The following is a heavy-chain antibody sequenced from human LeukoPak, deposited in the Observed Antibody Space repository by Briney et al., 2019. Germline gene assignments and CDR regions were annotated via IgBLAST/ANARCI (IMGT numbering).Heavy chain of an antibody. V-gene: IGHV3-48*03. Sequence: GGSLRLSCAASGFTFSSYEMNWVRQAPGKGLEWVTNISSSGSTIYYADSVKGRFTISRDNAKNSLFLQMNSLRAEDTAVYYCARVLRYCSGGNCYSGGLGYMDVWGKGTTVTISS. D-gene: IGHD2-15*01. CDR1: GFTFSSYE. CDR2: ISSSGSTI. J-gene: IGHJ6*03. CDR3: ARVLRYCSGGNCYSGGLGYMDV.